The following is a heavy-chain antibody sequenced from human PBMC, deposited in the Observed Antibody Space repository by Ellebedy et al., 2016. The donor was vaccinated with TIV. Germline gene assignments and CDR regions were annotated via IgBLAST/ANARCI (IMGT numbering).Heavy chain of an antibody. Sequence: GGSLRLXXAASGFIFNAYAMHWVRQPPGKGPEWAAAMSHDGSKTYYADSVKGRFTISRDNSKNTLHLQMNSLRTEDTAVYYCAKDEEPTTRTYYYGMDVWGRGATVTVSS. J-gene: IGHJ6*02. CDR2: MSHDGSKT. CDR1: GFIFNAYA. V-gene: IGHV3-30-3*01. CDR3: AKDEEPTTRTYYYGMDV. D-gene: IGHD3-10*01.